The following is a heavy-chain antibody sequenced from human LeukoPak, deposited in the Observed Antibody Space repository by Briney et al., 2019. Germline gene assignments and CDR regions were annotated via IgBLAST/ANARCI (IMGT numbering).Heavy chain of an antibody. Sequence: PSETLSLTCTVSGGSISSYYWSWIRQPPGKGLEWIGYIYYSGSTNYNPSLKSRVTISVNTSKNQFSLKLSSVPAADTAVYYCARARYSSGYYVDAFDIWGQGTMVTVSS. D-gene: IGHD3-22*01. CDR1: GGSISSYY. CDR2: IYYSGST. V-gene: IGHV4-59*01. J-gene: IGHJ3*02. CDR3: ARARYSSGYYVDAFDI.